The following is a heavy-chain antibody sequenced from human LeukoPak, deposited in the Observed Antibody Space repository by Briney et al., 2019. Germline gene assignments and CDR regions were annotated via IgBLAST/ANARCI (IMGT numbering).Heavy chain of an antibody. Sequence: GGSLRLSCAASGFSFSNHGMHWVRQAPGKRLEWVAVIWDDGNNKRYANSVNGRFTISRDNSENTLYLQMNSLRAEDTAVYYCAKDLWFGTFDYWGQGTLVTVSS. J-gene: IGHJ4*02. V-gene: IGHV3-33*06. CDR1: GFSFSNHG. D-gene: IGHD3-10*01. CDR2: IWDDGNNK. CDR3: AKDLWFGTFDY.